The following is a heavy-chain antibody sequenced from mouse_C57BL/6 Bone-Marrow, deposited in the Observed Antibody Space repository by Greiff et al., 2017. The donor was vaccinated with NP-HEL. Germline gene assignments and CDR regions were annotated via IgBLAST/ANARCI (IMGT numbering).Heavy chain of an antibody. J-gene: IGHJ2*01. CDR2: IDPANGNT. D-gene: IGHD2-5*01. CDR1: GFNIKNTY. Sequence: VQLQQSVAELVRPGASVKLSCTASGFNIKNTYMHWVKQRPEQGLEWIGRIDPANGNTKYAPKFQGKATITADTSSNTAYLQLSSLTSEDTAIYYCAPSYYSNYPLCDYWGQGTTLTVSS. V-gene: IGHV14-3*01. CDR3: APSYYSNYPLCDY.